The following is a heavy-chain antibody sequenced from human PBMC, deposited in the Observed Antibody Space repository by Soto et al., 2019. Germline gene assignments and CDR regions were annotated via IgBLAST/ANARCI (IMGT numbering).Heavy chain of an antibody. CDR3: ARRGHLDFSFDY. Sequence: PGESLKISCKGSGYSFTNYWIAWVRQLPGKGLEWMGIIYPGDSDTRYSPSFQGQVTISADKSISTAYLQWSTLKASDTAIYYCARRGHLDFSFDYWGQGTLVTVSS. CDR2: IYPGDSDT. V-gene: IGHV5-51*01. CDR1: GYSFTNYW. J-gene: IGHJ4*02. D-gene: IGHD3-10*01.